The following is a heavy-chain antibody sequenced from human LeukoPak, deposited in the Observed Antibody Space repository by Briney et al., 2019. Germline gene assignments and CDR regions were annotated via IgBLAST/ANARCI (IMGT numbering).Heavy chain of an antibody. Sequence: SQTLSLTCTVSGGSISSGDYYWSWIRQHPGKGLELIGNIYYSGSTYYNPSLKSRVTISVDTSKSQFSLKLSSVTAADTAVYYCAGEGYDSSYYWGQGTLVTVSS. CDR3: AGEGYDSSYY. J-gene: IGHJ4*02. CDR1: GGSISSGDYY. D-gene: IGHD3-22*01. CDR2: IYYSGST. V-gene: IGHV4-31*03.